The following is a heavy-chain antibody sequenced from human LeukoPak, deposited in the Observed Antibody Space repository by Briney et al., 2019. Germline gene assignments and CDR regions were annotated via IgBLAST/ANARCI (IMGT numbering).Heavy chain of an antibody. CDR1: GXSISSYY. D-gene: IGHD3-22*01. CDR3: ARGRFYDTN. J-gene: IGHJ6*02. Sequence: SETLSLTWTVSGXSISSYYGSWIRQPPGKGLEWIGYIYYSGSTNYNPSLKSRVTISVDTSKNQFSLKLSSVTAADTAVYYCARGRFYDTNWGQGTTVTVSS. CDR2: IYYSGST. V-gene: IGHV4-59*01.